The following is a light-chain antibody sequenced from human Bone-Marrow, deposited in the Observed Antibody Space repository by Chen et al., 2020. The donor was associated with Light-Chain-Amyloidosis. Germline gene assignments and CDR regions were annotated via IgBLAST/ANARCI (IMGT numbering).Light chain of an antibody. CDR3: QHYKNWPPT. CDR1: QSVGKK. V-gene: IGKV3-15*01. CDR2: DII. Sequence: EIVMTQSPATLSVSPGESATLSCRASQSVGKKLAWYQQTPGQAPRLLIYDIITRATGIPARFSGSGSGTEFTLSISGLQSEDCAVYFCQHYKNWPPTFGQGTKVEIK. J-gene: IGKJ1*01.